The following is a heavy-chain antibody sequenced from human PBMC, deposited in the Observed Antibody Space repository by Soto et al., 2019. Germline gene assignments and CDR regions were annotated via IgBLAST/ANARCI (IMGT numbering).Heavy chain of an antibody. CDR1: GYSFTTYG. J-gene: IGHJ6*02. CDR3: AREGVRPYYYYGMDV. CDR2: ISGYNGDT. D-gene: IGHD2-21*01. V-gene: IGHV1-18*01. Sequence: QVHLVQFGAEVKKPGASVKVSCKASGYSFTTYGISWVRQAPGQGLEWMGWISGYNGDTNYAQNFQARVTMTTDTSTSTAYMELRSLRSDDTAVYYCAREGVRPYYYYGMDVWGQGTTVTVSS.